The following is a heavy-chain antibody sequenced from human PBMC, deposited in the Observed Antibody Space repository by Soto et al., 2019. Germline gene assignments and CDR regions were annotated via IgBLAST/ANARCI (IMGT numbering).Heavy chain of an antibody. J-gene: IGHJ4*01. Sequence: PSETLSLTCDVSGDSISTYYWSWMRQPPGKGLEWIGYVYYSGSTLYNPSLESRVTMSIDMSKKQVSLKLTSVIAADAAVYYCARTRMIESWIDYWGHGTLVTVS. D-gene: IGHD2-21*01. CDR2: VYYSGST. CDR3: ARTRMIESWIDY. CDR1: GDSISTYY. V-gene: IGHV4-59*01.